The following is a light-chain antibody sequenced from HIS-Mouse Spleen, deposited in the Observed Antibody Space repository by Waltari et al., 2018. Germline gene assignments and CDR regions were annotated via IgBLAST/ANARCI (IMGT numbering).Light chain of an antibody. J-gene: IGLJ2*01. V-gene: IGLV3-10*01. CDR1: ALPKKY. Sequence: SYELTQPPSVSVSPGQTARITCSGDALPKKYAYWYQQKSGQAPVLVIYADSKRPSGIHGRFSGSSSGTMATLTISGAQVEDEADYYCYSTDSSGNHRVFGGGTKLTVL. CDR3: YSTDSSGNHRV. CDR2: ADS.